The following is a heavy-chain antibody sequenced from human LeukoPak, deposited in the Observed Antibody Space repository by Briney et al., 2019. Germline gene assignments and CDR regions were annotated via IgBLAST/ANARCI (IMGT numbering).Heavy chain of an antibody. V-gene: IGHV3-48*03. CDR1: GFTITRNE. CDR3: ASSGWGDDAFDI. Sequence: GGSLRLSCAGSGFTITRNEFILVSQAPGKGVEWVSYVSSSGRTIYYADSVKGRFTTSRANAKNSLYLQMNSLKAEDTAVYYWASSGWGDDAFDIWGQGTMVTVSS. D-gene: IGHD6-19*01. J-gene: IGHJ3*02. CDR2: VSSSGRTI.